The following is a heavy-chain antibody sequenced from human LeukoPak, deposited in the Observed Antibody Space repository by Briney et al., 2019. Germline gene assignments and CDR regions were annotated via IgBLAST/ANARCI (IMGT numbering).Heavy chain of an antibody. CDR3: ARGYYDSSGYYQRGQGVFDY. CDR2: ISSSGSTI. CDR1: GFTFSSYE. J-gene: IGHJ4*02. Sequence: GGSLRLSCAASGFTFSSYEMNWVRQAPGKGLEWVSYISSSGSTIYYADSVKGRFTISRDNAKNSLYLQMSSLRAEDTAVYYCARGYYDSSGYYQRGQGVFDYWGQGTLVTVSS. D-gene: IGHD3-22*01. V-gene: IGHV3-48*03.